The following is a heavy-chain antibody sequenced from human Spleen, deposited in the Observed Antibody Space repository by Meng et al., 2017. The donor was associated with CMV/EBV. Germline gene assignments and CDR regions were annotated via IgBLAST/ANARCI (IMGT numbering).Heavy chain of an antibody. D-gene: IGHD6-19*01. CDR2: FTSSGTTI. V-gene: IGHV3-11*04. J-gene: IGHJ4*02. CDR1: GFSFSDYF. Sequence: GGSLRLSCAASGFSFSDYFMSWIRQAPGKGLEWVSYFTSSGTTIYYADSVRGRFTVSRDNAQSSLFLQMNSLRAEDTAVYYCARGRVAVAGTGDYWGQGTPVTVSS. CDR3: ARGRVAVAGTGDY.